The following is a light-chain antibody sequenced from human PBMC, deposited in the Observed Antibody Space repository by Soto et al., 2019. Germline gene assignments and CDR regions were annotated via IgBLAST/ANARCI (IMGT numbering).Light chain of an antibody. V-gene: IGLV1-51*01. J-gene: IGLJ2*01. Sequence: QSVLTQPPSVSAAPGQKVTISCSGSSSNIGNHYVSWYQHLPGTAPKLLIYDDDKRPSGTPDRFSGSKSGTSATLGITGLQAGDEADYYCGTWDSTLSAVVFGGGTKVTVL. CDR3: GTWDSTLSAVV. CDR2: DDD. CDR1: SSNIGNHY.